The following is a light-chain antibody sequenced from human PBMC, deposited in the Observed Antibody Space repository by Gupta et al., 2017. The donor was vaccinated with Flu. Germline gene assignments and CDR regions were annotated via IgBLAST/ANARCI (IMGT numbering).Light chain of an antibody. J-gene: IGLJ3*02. CDR2: DKN. V-gene: IGLV3-19*01. Sequence: SSELPQDPPVSVPLGQTVRITCQGDSLRSFYASWYQQRPGQAPVLVLHDKNSRPSGIPDRFSGSSSRNTATLTIVGAQADDEADYYCNSRDSSGSHWVFGGGTKLTVL. CDR1: SLRSFY. CDR3: NSRDSSGSHWV.